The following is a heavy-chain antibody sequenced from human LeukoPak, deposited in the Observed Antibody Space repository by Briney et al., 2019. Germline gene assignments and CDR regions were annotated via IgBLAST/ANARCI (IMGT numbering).Heavy chain of an antibody. V-gene: IGHV1-2*02. J-gene: IGHJ5*02. D-gene: IGHD3-16*01. CDR3: ARASFWESPINWFAP. Sequence: ASVKVSCKASGYTFTGYYIHWVRQAPGQGLEWMGWINPNGGGTNYAQKFQGRVTMTRDTSISTAYMELSRLRSDDTAVYYCARASFWESPINWFAPWGQGTLVTVSS. CDR2: INPNGGGT. CDR1: GYTFTGYY.